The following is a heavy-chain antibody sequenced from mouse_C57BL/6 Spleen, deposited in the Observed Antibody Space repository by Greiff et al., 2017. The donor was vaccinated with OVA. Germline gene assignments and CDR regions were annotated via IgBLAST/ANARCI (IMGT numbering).Heavy chain of an antibody. CDR3: ARDRSSGYDY. J-gene: IGHJ2*01. CDR1: GYSITSGYY. CDR2: ISYDGSN. Sequence: EVKLEESGPGLVKPSQSLSLTCSVPGYSITSGYYWNWIRQFPGNKLEWMGYISYDGSNNYNPSLKNRISITRDTSKNQFFLKLNSVTTEDTATYYCARDRSSGYDYWGQGTTLTVSS. D-gene: IGHD3-2*02. V-gene: IGHV3-6*01.